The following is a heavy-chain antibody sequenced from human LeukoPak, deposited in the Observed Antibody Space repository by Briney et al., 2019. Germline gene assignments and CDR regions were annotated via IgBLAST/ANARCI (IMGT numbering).Heavy chain of an antibody. CDR1: GGSITNTNY. Sequence: SETLSLTCGVSGGSITNTNYWTWVRQPPGKGLEWVGEVNLQGSTNYNPSLMGRVAISVDTSENHISLQLTSVTAADTAVYYCAREGGPYRPLDYSGQGTLVTVSS. CDR3: AREGGPYRPLDY. CDR2: VNLQGST. V-gene: IGHV4-4*02. J-gene: IGHJ4*02.